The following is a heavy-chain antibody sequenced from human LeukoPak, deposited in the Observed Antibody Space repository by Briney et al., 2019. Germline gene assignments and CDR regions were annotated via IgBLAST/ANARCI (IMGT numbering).Heavy chain of an antibody. CDR2: IYYSGST. J-gene: IGHJ3*02. Sequence: SETLSLTCTVSGGSISSYYWSWIRQPPGKGLEWIGYIYYSGSTNYNPSLKSRVTISVDTSKNQFSLKLSSVTAADTAVYYCARDSTSSSWYRRGAFDIWGQGTVVTVSS. D-gene: IGHD6-13*01. CDR3: ARDSTSSSWYRRGAFDI. V-gene: IGHV4-59*01. CDR1: GGSISSYY.